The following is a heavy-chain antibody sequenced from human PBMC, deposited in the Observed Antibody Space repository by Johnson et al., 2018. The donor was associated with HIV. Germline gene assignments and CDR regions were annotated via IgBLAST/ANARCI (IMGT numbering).Heavy chain of an antibody. D-gene: IGHD6-6*01. CDR3: AKDGKTERRYSSSSVLNAFDI. J-gene: IGHJ3*02. Sequence: VQLVESGGGLVQPGRSLRLSCAASGFTFDDYAIHWVRQAPGKGLEWVSGISWNSGSIGYADSVKGRFTISRDHAKNSLYLHMNSLRAEDTALYYCAKDGKTERRYSSSSVLNAFDIWGQGTMVTVSS. CDR2: ISWNSGSI. CDR1: GFTFDDYA. V-gene: IGHV3-9*01.